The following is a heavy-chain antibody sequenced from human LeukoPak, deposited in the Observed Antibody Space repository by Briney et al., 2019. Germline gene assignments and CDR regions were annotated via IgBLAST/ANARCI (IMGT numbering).Heavy chain of an antibody. CDR1: GFTFSNAW. CDR3: TKYDTSVNFDY. Sequence: GGSLRLSCAASGFTFSNAWMSWVRQAPGKGLGWVGRIKSKTDGGTTDYAAPVNGRFIISRDDSKHTLYLQMNSLKTDDTAVYYCTKYDTSVNFDYWGQGTLVTVSS. D-gene: IGHD3-22*01. V-gene: IGHV3-15*01. J-gene: IGHJ4*02. CDR2: IKSKTDGGTT.